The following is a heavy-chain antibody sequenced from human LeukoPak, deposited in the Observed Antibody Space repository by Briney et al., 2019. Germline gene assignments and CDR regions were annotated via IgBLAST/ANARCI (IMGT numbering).Heavy chain of an antibody. J-gene: IGHJ4*02. CDR2: IYHSGST. Sequence: PSETLSLTCGVSDYPITGGYYWAWIRQPPGEGLEWIGSIYHSGSTYYNPSLKSRVIISVDTSKNQFSLKLSSVTAADTAVYYCARLLDYGDRNFDHWGQGTLVTVSS. CDR1: DYPITGGYY. CDR3: ARLLDYGDRNFDH. D-gene: IGHD4-17*01. V-gene: IGHV4-38-2*01.